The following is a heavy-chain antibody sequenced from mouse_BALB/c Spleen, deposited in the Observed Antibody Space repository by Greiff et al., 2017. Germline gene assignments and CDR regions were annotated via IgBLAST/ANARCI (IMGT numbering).Heavy chain of an antibody. CDR2: ISYSGST. V-gene: IGHV3-2*02. D-gene: IGHD1-1*01. CDR3: ARKDSSPLYYAMDY. J-gene: IGHJ4*01. Sequence: EVKVEESGPGLVKPSQSLSLTCTVTGYSITSDYAWNWIRQFPGNKLEWMGYISYSGSTSYNPSLKSRISITRDTSKNQFFLQLNSVTTEDTATYYCARKDSSPLYYAMDYWGQGTSVTVSS. CDR1: GYSITSDYA.